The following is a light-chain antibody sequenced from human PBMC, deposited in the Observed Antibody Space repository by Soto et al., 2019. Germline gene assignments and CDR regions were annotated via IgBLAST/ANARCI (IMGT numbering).Light chain of an antibody. CDR2: GAS. CDR3: QQYNNWPPGT. V-gene: IGKV3-15*01. J-gene: IGKJ1*01. CDR1: QSVSSN. Sequence: EIVMTQSPATLSVSPGERATLSCRASQSVSSNLAWYQQKPGQAPRLLIYGASTRATGIPARFSGSGSGTEFTLPISSLQSEDFAVYYCQQYNNWPPGTFGQGPKVEIK.